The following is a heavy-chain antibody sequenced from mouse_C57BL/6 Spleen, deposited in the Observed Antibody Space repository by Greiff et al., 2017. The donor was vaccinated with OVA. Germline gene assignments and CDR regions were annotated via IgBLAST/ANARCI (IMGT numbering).Heavy chain of an antibody. CDR1: GFTIKNTY. Sequence: EVKLMESVAELVRPGASVKLSCTASGFTIKNTYMHWVKQRPEQSLEWIGRIGPAAGNTKYAPKFQGKATITADTASNTAYLQLSSLTSEDTAIYYSASSYYSKCDYWGQGTTLTVSS. J-gene: IGHJ2*01. D-gene: IGHD2-5*01. CDR2: IGPAAGNT. V-gene: IGHV14-3*01. CDR3: ASSYYSKCDY.